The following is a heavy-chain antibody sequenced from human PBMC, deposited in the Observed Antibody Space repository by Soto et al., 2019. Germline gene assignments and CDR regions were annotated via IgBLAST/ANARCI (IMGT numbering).Heavy chain of an antibody. Sequence: QVQLVQSGAEVKKPGSSVKVSCKASGGTFSSYSINWVRQAPGQGLEWMGEIITIFGTANYAQKFQGRVTITADESTSTAYMELSSLRSEDTAVYYCARDGGRHSGGIDYWGQGTLVTDSS. J-gene: IGHJ4*02. CDR2: IITIFGTA. D-gene: IGHD1-26*01. CDR1: GGTFSSYS. CDR3: ARDGGRHSGGIDY. V-gene: IGHV1-69*01.